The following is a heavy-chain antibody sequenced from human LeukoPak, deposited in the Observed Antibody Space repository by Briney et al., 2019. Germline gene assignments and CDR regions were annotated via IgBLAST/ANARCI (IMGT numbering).Heavy chain of an antibody. CDR3: AARYCSSTTCLFDY. CDR1: GGSISSSNYY. D-gene: IGHD2-2*01. V-gene: IGHV4-39*01. J-gene: IGHJ4*02. Sequence: MPSEALSLTCTVSGGSISSSNYYWGWIRQPPGKGLEWIGSIYYSGSTFYNPSLRSRITISVDTSKNQFSLRLTSVTAADTALYYCAARYCSSTTCLFDYWGQGTLVTVSS. CDR2: IYYSGST.